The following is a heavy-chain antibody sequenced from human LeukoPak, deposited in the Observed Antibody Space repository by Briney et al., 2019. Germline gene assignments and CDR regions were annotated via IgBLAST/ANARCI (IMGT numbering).Heavy chain of an antibody. CDR3: ARDGRAAAGTRKYYYYYYMDV. Sequence: PSETLSLTCSVSGGSISSSSYYWGWSRQPPEKGLEWIGSIYYSGSTYYNPSLKSRVTISVDTSKNQFSLKLSSVTAADTAVYYCARDGRAAAGTRKYYYYYYMDVWGKGTTVTISS. CDR1: GGSISSSSYY. D-gene: IGHD6-13*01. V-gene: IGHV4-39*07. J-gene: IGHJ6*03. CDR2: IYYSGST.